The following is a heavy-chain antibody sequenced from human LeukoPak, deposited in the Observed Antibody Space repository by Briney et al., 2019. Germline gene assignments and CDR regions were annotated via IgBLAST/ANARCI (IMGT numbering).Heavy chain of an antibody. CDR1: GFTFSSYG. D-gene: IGHD3-22*01. V-gene: IGHV3-30*02. CDR2: IRYDGSNK. J-gene: IGHJ4*02. CDR3: EGEDYDNRKN. Sequence: GGSLRLSCAASGFTFSSYGIHWVRQAPGKGLEWVAFIRYDGSNKYHADSVKGRFTISRDNSKNTVYLQMNSLRAEDTAVHYCEGEDYDNRKNWGQGTLVTVSS.